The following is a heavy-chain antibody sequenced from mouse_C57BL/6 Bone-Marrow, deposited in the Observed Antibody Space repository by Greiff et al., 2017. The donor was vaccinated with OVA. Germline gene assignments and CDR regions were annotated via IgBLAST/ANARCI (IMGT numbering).Heavy chain of an antibody. V-gene: IGHV5-17*01. Sequence: EVKLVESGGGLVKPGGSLKLSCAASGFTFSDYGMHWVRQAPEKGLEWVAYISSGSSTIYYADTVKGRFTISRDNAKNTLFLQMTSLRSEDTAMYYCARSLYYYGSSPWFAYWGQGTLVTVSA. CDR1: GFTFSDYG. CDR2: ISSGSSTI. D-gene: IGHD1-1*01. CDR3: ARSLYYYGSSPWFAY. J-gene: IGHJ3*01.